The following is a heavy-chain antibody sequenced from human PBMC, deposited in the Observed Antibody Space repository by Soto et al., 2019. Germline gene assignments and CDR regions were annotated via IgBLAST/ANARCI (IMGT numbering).Heavy chain of an antibody. J-gene: IGHJ5*02. D-gene: IGHD6-19*01. CDR2: INAGNGNT. V-gene: IGHV1-3*01. CDR3: ASGVAGPLHCFDP. Sequence: QVQLVQSGAEVKKPGASVKVSCKASGYTFTSYAMHWVRQAPGQRLEWMGWINAGNGNTKYSQKFQGRVTITRDTSASTAYMEPSSLRTADPAGYYCASGVAGPLHCFDPWGQGTLVTVSS. CDR1: GYTFTSYA.